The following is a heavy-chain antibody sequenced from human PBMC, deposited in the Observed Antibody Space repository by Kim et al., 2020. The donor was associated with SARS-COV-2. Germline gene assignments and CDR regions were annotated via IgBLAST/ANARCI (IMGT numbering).Heavy chain of an antibody. J-gene: IGHJ5*02. CDR2: IYYSGST. CDR3: ARQAEDIVVVVAATGGFDP. CDR1: GGSISSSSYY. D-gene: IGHD2-15*01. Sequence: SETLSLTCTVSGGSISSSSYYWGWIHQPPGKGLEWIGSIYYSGSTYYNPSLKSRVTISVDTSKNQFSLKLSSVTAADTAVYYCARQAEDIVVVVAATGGFDPWGQGTLVTVSS. V-gene: IGHV4-39*01.